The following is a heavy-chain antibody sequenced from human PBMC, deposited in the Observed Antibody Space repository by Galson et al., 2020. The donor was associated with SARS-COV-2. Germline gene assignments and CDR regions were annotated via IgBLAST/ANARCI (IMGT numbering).Heavy chain of an antibody. V-gene: IGHV3-53*01. CDR2: IYSGGTT. D-gene: IGHD1-26*01. CDR3: ARDLFGGSYYYYYGMDV. CDR1: GFTVSSNY. J-gene: IGHJ6*02. Sequence: GESLKISCVASGFTVSSNYLNWVRRAPGKGLEWVSIIYSGGTTYYADSVKGRFTISRDSSKNTVYLQMTSLRAEDTAVYYCARDLFGGSYYYYYGMDVWGQGTPVTVSS.